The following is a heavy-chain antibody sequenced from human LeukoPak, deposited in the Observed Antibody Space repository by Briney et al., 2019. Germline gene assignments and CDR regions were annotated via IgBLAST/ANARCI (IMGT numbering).Heavy chain of an antibody. V-gene: IGHV4-59*01. D-gene: IGHD3-9*01. CDR1: GGSISSYY. CDR3: ARMIYYDILTGYSNYFDY. Sequence: SETLSLTCTVSGGSISSYYWSWIRQPPGKGLEWIGYIYYSGSTNYNPSLKGRVTISVDTSKNQFSLKLSSVTAADTAVYYCARMIYYDILTGYSNYFDYWGQGTLVTVSS. J-gene: IGHJ4*02. CDR2: IYYSGST.